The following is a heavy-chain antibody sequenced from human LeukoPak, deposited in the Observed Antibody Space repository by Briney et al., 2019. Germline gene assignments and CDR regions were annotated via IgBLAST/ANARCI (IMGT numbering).Heavy chain of an antibody. Sequence: GAKVKVSCKASGYTFTSSYINWVRQAPGQRLEWMGWISAYNGRTNYAQKFQGRVTMTTDSSTSTAYMDLTSLRSDDTAVYYCARGGTYYPCIDYWGQGTLVTV. D-gene: IGHD1-26*01. J-gene: IGHJ4*02. CDR3: ARGGTYYPCIDY. CDR2: ISAYNGRT. CDR1: GYTFTSSY. V-gene: IGHV1-18*01.